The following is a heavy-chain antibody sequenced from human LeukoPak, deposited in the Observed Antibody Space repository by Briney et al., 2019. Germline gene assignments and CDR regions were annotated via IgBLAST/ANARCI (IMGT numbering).Heavy chain of an antibody. V-gene: IGHV4-39*01. Sequence: SETLSLTCSVSGGSIISSPDYWGWIRQPPRKGLEWLGSINDNGATFYNPSLKSRVTISVDTAKNQFSLKLTSVTVADTAVYYCARPDHSDHGWPNWFDPWGQGTLVTVSS. D-gene: IGHD4-17*01. CDR3: ARPDHSDHGWPNWFDP. CDR1: GGSIISSPDY. CDR2: INDNGAT. J-gene: IGHJ5*02.